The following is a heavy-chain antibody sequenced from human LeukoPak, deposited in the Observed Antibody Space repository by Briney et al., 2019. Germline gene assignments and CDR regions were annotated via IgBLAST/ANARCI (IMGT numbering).Heavy chain of an antibody. CDR1: GGSFSGYN. V-gene: IGHV4-34*01. CDR3: ARRGYDSGSDY. CDR2: INHSGTT. J-gene: IGHJ4*02. D-gene: IGHD3-10*01. Sequence: SETLSLTCAVYGGSFSGYNWSWIRQPPGKGLEWIGEINHSGTTNYNPSLKSRVTISVDTSKNQFSLKVSSVTAADTAVYYCARRGYDSGSDYWGQGTLVTVSS.